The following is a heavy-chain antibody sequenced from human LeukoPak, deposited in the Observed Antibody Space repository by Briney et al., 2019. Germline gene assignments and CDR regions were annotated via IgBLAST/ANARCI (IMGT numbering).Heavy chain of an antibody. J-gene: IGHJ4*02. V-gene: IGHV1-18*04. CDR2: VSPSNGNT. Sequence: GASVTVSCKPSGYSFSTYGIHWLRQAPGQGLEWVGWVSPSNGNTHYAQRVQGGVSMTADTPTGTASMELRSLRSDDTAVYYCARSPGRYSGYNWYFDYWGQGTLVTVSS. CDR3: ARSPGRYSGYNWYFDY. CDR1: GYSFSTYG. D-gene: IGHD5-12*01.